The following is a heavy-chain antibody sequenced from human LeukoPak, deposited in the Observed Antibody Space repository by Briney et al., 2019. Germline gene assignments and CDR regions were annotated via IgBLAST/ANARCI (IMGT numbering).Heavy chain of an antibody. CDR1: GFTFSSYG. CDR2: ISYDGSNK. CDR3: AKDPSFATVVTLYYFDY. Sequence: GGSLRLSCAASGFTFSSYGMHWVRQAPGKGLEWVAVISYDGSNKYYADSVKGRFTISRDNSKNTLYLQMNSLRAEDTAVYYCAKDPSFATVVTLYYFDYWGQGTLVTVSS. V-gene: IGHV3-30*18. J-gene: IGHJ4*02. D-gene: IGHD4-23*01.